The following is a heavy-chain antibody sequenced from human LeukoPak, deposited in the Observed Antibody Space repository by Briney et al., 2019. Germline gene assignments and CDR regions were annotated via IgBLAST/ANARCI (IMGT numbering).Heavy chain of an antibody. J-gene: IGHJ3*02. Sequence: SETLSLTCAVSGGSISSYYWSWIRQPPGKGLEWIGYIYYSGSTDYNPSLKSRVTISVDTSKNQFSLKLSSVTAADTAVYYCARLDYGDSAFDIWGQGTMVTVSS. CDR1: GGSISSYY. CDR2: IYYSGST. CDR3: ARLDYGDSAFDI. V-gene: IGHV4-59*01. D-gene: IGHD4-17*01.